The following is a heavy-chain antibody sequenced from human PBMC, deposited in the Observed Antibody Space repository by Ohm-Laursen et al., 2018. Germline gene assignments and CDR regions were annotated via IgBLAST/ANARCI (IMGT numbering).Heavy chain of an antibody. V-gene: IGHV4-59*07. J-gene: IGHJ3*02. Sequence: SDTLSLTWTVSGGSITSFYWSWIRQSPGKGLEWIGYIYYSGSTNYNPSLKSRVTISVDTSKNQFSLKLSSVTAADTAVYYCARRGHAFDIWGQGTMVTVSS. CDR1: GGSITSFY. CDR2: IYYSGST. CDR3: ARRGHAFDI.